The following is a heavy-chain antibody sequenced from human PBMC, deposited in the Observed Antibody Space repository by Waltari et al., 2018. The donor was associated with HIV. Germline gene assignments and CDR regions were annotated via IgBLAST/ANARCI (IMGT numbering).Heavy chain of an antibody. J-gene: IGHJ5*02. V-gene: IGHV1-2*02. CDR3: ARDTPDAYYYDTSGYWS. D-gene: IGHD3-22*01. CDR1: GYTFTGYY. Sequence: QVQLVQSGAEVKKPGASVKVSCKASGYTFTGYYMHWVRQAPGQGLEWMGWINPNSGGTKYAKKFQGRVTMTRDTSISTAYMELSRLRSDDTAVYYCARDTPDAYYYDTSGYWSWGQGTLVTVSS. CDR2: INPNSGGT.